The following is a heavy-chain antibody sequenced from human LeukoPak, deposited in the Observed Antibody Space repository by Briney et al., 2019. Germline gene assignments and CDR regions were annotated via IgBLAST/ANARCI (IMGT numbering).Heavy chain of an antibody. V-gene: IGHV1-2*02. CDR2: INPTSGAT. Sequence: ASVTVSCKASGYTFTDYYLHWVRQAPGQGLEWMGWINPTSGATNYAQNFQGRVTMTWDTSISTAYMELSRLSSDDTAIYFCARRGLRLAVAASYYFALDVWGQGTTVTVSS. CDR3: ARRGLRLAVAASYYFALDV. D-gene: IGHD6-19*01. J-gene: IGHJ6*02. CDR1: GYTFTDYY.